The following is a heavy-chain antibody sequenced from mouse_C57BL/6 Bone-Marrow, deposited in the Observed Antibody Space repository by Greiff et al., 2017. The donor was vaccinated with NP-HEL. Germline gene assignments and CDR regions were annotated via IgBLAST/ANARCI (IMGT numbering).Heavy chain of an antibody. Sequence: VQLQQPGADLVKPGASVKLSCKASGYTFTSYWMHWVKQRPGRGLEWIGRIDPNSGGTKFNEKFKTKATLTVDKPSSTAYMQLSSLTSEDSAVYYCCRYYYGSRGWYFDVWGTGTTVTVSS. CDR3: CRYYYGSRGWYFDV. J-gene: IGHJ1*03. V-gene: IGHV1-72*01. CDR1: GYTFTSYW. CDR2: IDPNSGGT. D-gene: IGHD1-1*01.